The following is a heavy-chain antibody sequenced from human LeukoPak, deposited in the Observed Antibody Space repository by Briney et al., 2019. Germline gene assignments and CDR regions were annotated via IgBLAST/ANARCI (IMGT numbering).Heavy chain of an antibody. CDR1: GDSLNTYY. D-gene: IGHD2-2*02. CDR3: ARHGPLGYCSSTSCYSRTASIDY. CDR2: IYYSGST. V-gene: IGHV4-59*08. J-gene: IGHJ4*02. Sequence: SETLSLTCTVSGDSLNTYYWSWIRQPPGRGLEWIGYIYYSGSTNYDPSLKSRVTISVDTSKNQFSLKLSSVTAADTAVYYCARHGPLGYCSSTSCYSRTASIDYWGQGTLVTVSS.